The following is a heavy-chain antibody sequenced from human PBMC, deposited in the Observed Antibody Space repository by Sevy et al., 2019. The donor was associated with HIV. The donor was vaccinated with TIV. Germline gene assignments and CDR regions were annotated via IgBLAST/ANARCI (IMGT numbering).Heavy chain of an antibody. CDR2: ISGSGVRT. J-gene: IGHJ6*02. Sequence: GGSLRLSCAASGFTFSSYAMSWVRQAPGKGLEWVSGISGSGVRTYYADSVKGRFTISRENSKNTLYLQMNSLRAEDTAVYYCANGGVLVVPTTPNYGMDVWGQGTTVTVSS. CDR1: GFTFSSYA. CDR3: ANGGVLVVPTTPNYGMDV. V-gene: IGHV3-23*01. D-gene: IGHD2-15*01.